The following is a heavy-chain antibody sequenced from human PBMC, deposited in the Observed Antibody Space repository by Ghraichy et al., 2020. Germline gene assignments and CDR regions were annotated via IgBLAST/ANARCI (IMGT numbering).Heavy chain of an antibody. J-gene: IGHJ4*02. CDR2: ISASGGST. CDR1: GFTFNNYA. D-gene: IGHD3-10*01. Sequence: GESLNISCAASGFTFNNYAMTWVRQVAGKGLEWVSFISASGGSTYYADSVKGRFTISRDNSKSTLYLQMNSLRAEDTAVYYCAKGGRGTMVRGVVFDYWGQGTLVTVSS. CDR3: AKGGRGTMVRGVVFDY. V-gene: IGHV3-23*01.